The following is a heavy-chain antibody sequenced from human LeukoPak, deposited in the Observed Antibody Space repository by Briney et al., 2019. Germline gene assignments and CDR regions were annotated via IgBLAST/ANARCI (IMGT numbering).Heavy chain of an antibody. CDR3: SSLRGLNV. J-gene: IGHJ4*02. V-gene: IGHV4-59*08. CDR2: IYYSGST. CDR1: GGSISSYY. D-gene: IGHD3-10*01. Sequence: SETLSLTCTVSGGSISSYYWSWIRQPPGKGLEWIGYIYYSGSTNYNPSLKSRVTFSVDTSKNQFSLTLNSVTAADTAVYYCSSLRGLNVWGQGTLVTVSS.